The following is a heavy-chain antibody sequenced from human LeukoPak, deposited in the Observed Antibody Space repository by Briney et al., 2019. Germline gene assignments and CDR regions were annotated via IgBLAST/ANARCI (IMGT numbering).Heavy chain of an antibody. CDR3: ARGGYFDY. J-gene: IGHJ4*02. CDR2: INHSGST. V-gene: IGHV4-34*01. CDR1: GGSFSGYY. Sequence: SETLSLTCAVYGGSFSGYYWSWIRQPPGKGLEWIGEINHSGSTNYNPSLKSRVTISADTSKNQFSLKLSSVTAADTAVYYCARGGYFDYWGQGTLVTVSS.